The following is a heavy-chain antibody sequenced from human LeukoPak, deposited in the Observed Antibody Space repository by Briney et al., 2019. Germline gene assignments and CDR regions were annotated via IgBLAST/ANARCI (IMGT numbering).Heavy chain of an antibody. CDR3: ARSPGYDILTGPFDY. V-gene: IGHV4-59*08. D-gene: IGHD3-9*01. CDR2: IDYTGST. J-gene: IGHJ4*02. CDR1: GSSISSYY. Sequence: SETLSLTCTVSGSSISSYYWSWIRQPPGKGLEWIGYIDYTGSTNYYPSLKSRVTISLDTSKNQFSLKLTSVTAADTAVYYCARSPGYDILTGPFDYWGQGTLVTVSS.